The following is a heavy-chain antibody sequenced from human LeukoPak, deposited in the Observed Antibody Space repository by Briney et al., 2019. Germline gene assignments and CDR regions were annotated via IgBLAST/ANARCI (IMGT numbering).Heavy chain of an antibody. CDR1: GYTFTSYD. CDR2: MNPNSGNT. V-gene: IGHV1-8*01. J-gene: IGHJ4*02. CDR3: ARGPSAYYDFWSGYYKEVPFDY. D-gene: IGHD3-3*01. Sequence: ASVKVSCKASGYTFTSYDINWVRQATGQGLEWMGWMNPNSGNTGYAQKFQGRVTVTRNNSISTAYMELSSLRSEDTAVYYCARGPSAYYDFWSGYYKEVPFDYWGQGTLVTVSS.